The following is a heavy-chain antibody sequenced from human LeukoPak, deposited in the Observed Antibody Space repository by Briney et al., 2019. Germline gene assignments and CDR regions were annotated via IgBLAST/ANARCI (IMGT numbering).Heavy chain of an antibody. Sequence: PGGSLRLSCAASGFTFSSYAMSWVRQAPGKGLEWVSAISDSGGSTYYADSVKGRFTISRDNSKNTLYLQMNSLRAEDTAVFYCAKNVRRELHTIFGGYYYMDVWGKGATVTVSS. CDR3: AKNVRRELHTIFGGYYYMDV. J-gene: IGHJ6*03. D-gene: IGHD3-3*01. CDR2: ISDSGGST. V-gene: IGHV3-23*01. CDR1: GFTFSSYA.